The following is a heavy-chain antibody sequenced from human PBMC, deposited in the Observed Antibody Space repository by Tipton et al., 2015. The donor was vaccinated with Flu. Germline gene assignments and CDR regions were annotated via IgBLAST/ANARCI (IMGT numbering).Heavy chain of an antibody. D-gene: IGHD3-3*01. V-gene: IGHV3-30*03. CDR2: ISYDGGNK. CDR1: GFTFTNYG. CDR3: ALGDYDCWGGWGV. Sequence: SLRLSCEASGFTFTNYGAHWVRQAPGKGLEWVAVISYDGGNKYYEDSVKGRFTISRDNSKNTLYLQMNSLRAEDTAVYYCALGDYDCWGGWGVWGQGTTVTVSS. J-gene: IGHJ6*02.